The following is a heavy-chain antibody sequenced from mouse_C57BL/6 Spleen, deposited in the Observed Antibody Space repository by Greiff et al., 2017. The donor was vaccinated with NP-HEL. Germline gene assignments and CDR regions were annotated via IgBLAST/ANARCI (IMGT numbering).Heavy chain of an antibody. CDR1: GYTFTSYW. CDR3: ARESGSTRVTTGGPWFAY. Sequence: QVQLQQPGTELGKPGASVKLSCKASGYTFTSYWTHWVKQRPGQGLEWIGNINPSNGCTNYNEKFKSKATRTVDKASSTAYMQLSSLRSEDAAVYYWARESGSTRVTTGGPWFAYWGQVTLVTVSA. CDR2: INPSNGCT. V-gene: IGHV1-53*01. J-gene: IGHJ3*01. D-gene: IGHD2-2*01.